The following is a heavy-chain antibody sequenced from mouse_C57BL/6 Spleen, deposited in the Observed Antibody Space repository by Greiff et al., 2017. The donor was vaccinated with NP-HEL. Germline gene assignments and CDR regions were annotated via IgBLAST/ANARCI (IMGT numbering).Heavy chain of an antibody. V-gene: IGHV10-1*01. J-gene: IGHJ4*01. Sequence: EVKLVESGGGLVQPKGSLKLSCAASGFSFNTYAMNWVRQAPGKGLEWVARIRSKSNNYATYYADSVKDRFTIARDESESMLYLQMNNLKTEDTAMDYCVRHQGAMDYWGQGTSVTVSS. CDR1: GFSFNTYA. CDR2: IRSKSNNYAT. CDR3: VRHQGAMDY.